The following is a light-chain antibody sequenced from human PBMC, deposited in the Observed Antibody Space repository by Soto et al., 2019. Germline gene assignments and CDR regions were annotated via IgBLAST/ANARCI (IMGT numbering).Light chain of an antibody. CDR2: DAS. V-gene: IGKV1-5*02. CDR1: QSINIW. CDR3: QQYNSYS. Sequence: DIQMTQSPSTLSASVGDRVTIICRASQSINIWLAWYQQKPGKAPKVLIYDASSLKSGVPSRFSGSGSGTEFTLTISSLQPDDFATYYCQQYNSYSFGQGTKVDIK. J-gene: IGKJ1*01.